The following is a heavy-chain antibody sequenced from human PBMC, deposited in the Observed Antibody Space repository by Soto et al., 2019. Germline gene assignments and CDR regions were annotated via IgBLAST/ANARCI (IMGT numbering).Heavy chain of an antibody. Sequence: GGSLRLSCAASGLTFSDYYMSWIRQAPGKGLEWVSYISSSGSTVYYADSVKGRFTISRDNAKNSLYLQMNSLRAEDTAVYYCARGPKAPRGRWLPRREDYYYGMDVWGQGTTVTVSS. V-gene: IGHV3-11*01. CDR1: GLTFSDYY. CDR2: ISSSGSTV. CDR3: ARGPKAPRGRWLPRREDYYYGMDV. D-gene: IGHD3-16*01. J-gene: IGHJ6*02.